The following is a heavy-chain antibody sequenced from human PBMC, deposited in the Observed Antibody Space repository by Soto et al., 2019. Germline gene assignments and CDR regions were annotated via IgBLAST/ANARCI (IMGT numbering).Heavy chain of an antibody. CDR1: GASISSGGYY. J-gene: IGHJ6*02. CDR3: ARDWRHNWDAGGYYYYAMDV. Sequence: SETLSLTCTVSGASISSGGYYSWIRQHPGKDLEWIGYIYYSGTTYYNPSLKSRVSITIDTSNNQFSLKLSSVTAADTAVYYCARDWRHNWDAGGYYYYAMDVWGQGTTVTVSS. CDR2: IYYSGTT. D-gene: IGHD1-1*01. V-gene: IGHV4-31*03.